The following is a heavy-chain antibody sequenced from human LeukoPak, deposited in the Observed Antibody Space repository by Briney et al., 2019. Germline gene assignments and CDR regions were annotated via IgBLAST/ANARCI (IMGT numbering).Heavy chain of an antibody. D-gene: IGHD3/OR15-3a*01. Sequence: GGSLRLSCAASGFTLSTYSTNWVRQAAGKGLEWVSSISSSARYMYYADSVKGRFTISRDNAKNSLYLQMNSLRAEDTAVYYCARGGVGLVIIPGWEYDYYGLDVWGQGTTVTVSS. CDR2: ISSSARYM. CDR3: ARGGVGLVIIPGWEYDYYGLDV. J-gene: IGHJ6*02. CDR1: GFTLSTYS. V-gene: IGHV3-21*01.